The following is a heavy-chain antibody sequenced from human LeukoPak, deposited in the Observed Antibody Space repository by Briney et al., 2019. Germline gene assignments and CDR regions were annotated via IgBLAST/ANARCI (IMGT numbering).Heavy chain of an antibody. Sequence: ASAKVSCKASGYTFTSYDINWVRQATGQGLEWMGWMNPNSGNTGYAQKFQGRVTMTRNTSISTAYMELSSLRSEDTAVYYCARGGILTGYYHYYYGMDVWGQGTRSPSP. D-gene: IGHD3-9*01. V-gene: IGHV1-8*01. CDR1: GYTFTSYD. J-gene: IGHJ6*02. CDR2: MNPNSGNT. CDR3: ARGGILTGYYHYYYGMDV.